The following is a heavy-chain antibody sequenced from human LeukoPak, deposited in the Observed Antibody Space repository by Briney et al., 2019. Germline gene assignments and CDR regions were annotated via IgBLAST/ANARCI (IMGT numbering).Heavy chain of an antibody. CDR2: ISSSGSTI. CDR3: ARDLGRWFGEIDY. J-gene: IGHJ4*02. Sequence: GGSLRLSCAASGFTFSSYEMNWVRQAPGKGLEWVSYISSSGSTIYYADSVKGRFTISRDNAKNSLYLQMNSLRAEDTAVYYCARDLGRWFGEIDYRGQGTLVTVSS. CDR1: GFTFSSYE. V-gene: IGHV3-48*03. D-gene: IGHD3-10*01.